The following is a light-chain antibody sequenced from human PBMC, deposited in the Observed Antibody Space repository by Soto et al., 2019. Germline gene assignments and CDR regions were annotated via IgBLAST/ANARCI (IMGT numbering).Light chain of an antibody. V-gene: IGKV1-33*01. CDR1: QDITNF. J-gene: IGKJ2*03. Sequence: DIQMTQSPSSLSASVGDRVTISCQASQDITNFLNWYQQKPGQAPELLIYDASDLETGVPSRFSGSGSGTKFILTISSLQPEDTATYYCQHYGSLPYSFGQGTKLEI. CDR2: DAS. CDR3: QHYGSLPYS.